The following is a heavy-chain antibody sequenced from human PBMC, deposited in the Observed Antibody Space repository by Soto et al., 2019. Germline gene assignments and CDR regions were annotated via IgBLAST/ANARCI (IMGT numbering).Heavy chain of an antibody. Sequence: QVQLQESGPGLVKPSDTLSLTCAVSGYSISSSNWWGWIRQPPGKGREWIGYIYYSGTTYYNPSLKSRGTMSVDTSKNQFSLKLTSVTAVDTAVYYCARREIQGPIDYWGQGTLVTVSS. CDR2: IYYSGTT. CDR3: ARREIQGPIDY. CDR1: GYSISSSNW. D-gene: IGHD1-26*01. V-gene: IGHV4-28*01. J-gene: IGHJ4*02.